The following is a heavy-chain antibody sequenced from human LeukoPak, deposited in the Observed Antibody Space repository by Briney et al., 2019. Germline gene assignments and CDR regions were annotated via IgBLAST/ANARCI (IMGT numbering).Heavy chain of an antibody. CDR1: GYSFIGYF. Sequence: ASVKVSCKASGYSFIGYFIHWVRQAPGQGLEWMGWIDSDSGEARYAQTFQGRFTMTKDTSIKTTYMELNSLRSDDTAIYYCARFWHCGFSTCWAVNGFDFWGQGTVVTVSS. D-gene: IGHD2-21*01. CDR3: ARFWHCGFSTCWAVNGFDF. V-gene: IGHV1-2*02. J-gene: IGHJ3*01. CDR2: IDSDSGEA.